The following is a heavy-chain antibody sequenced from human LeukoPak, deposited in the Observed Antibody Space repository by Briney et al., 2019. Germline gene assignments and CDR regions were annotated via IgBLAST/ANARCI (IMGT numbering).Heavy chain of an antibody. CDR2: IYYSGST. CDR3: ARQKPSGWHLWVIDY. D-gene: IGHD6-19*01. CDR1: GGSISSSSYY. J-gene: IGHJ4*02. Sequence: PSETLSPTCTVSGGSISSSSYYWGWIRQPPGKGLEWIGSIYYSGSTYYNPSLKSRVTISVDTSKNQFSLKLSSVTAADTAVYYCARQKPSGWHLWVIDYWGQGTLVTVSS. V-gene: IGHV4-39*01.